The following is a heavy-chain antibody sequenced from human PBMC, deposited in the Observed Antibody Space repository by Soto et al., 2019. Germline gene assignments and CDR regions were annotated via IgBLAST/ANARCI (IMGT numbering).Heavy chain of an antibody. Sequence: QVQLVESGGGVVQPGTSLRLSCLVSGLPFSSHAKDWVRQAPGKGLEWLSIISSAGTFTYNAESVRGRFTISRDNSKNTLYLQMNNLRVEDTAVYYCVRVYVRQYDYWGQGTVVTVSS. CDR3: VRVYVRQYDY. J-gene: IGHJ4*02. CDR1: GLPFSSHA. CDR2: ISSAGTFT. D-gene: IGHD3-16*01. V-gene: IGHV3-30-3*01.